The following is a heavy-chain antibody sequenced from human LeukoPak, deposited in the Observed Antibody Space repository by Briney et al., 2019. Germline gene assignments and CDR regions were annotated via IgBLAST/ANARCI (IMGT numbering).Heavy chain of an antibody. Sequence: ASMKVSCKASGGTFSSYAISWVRQAPGQGLEWMGWISAYNGNTNYAQKLQGRVTMTTDTSTSTAYMELRSLRSDDTAVYYCLIYEYCSGGSCYSGFDYWGQGTLVTVSS. V-gene: IGHV1-18*01. D-gene: IGHD2-15*01. CDR2: ISAYNGNT. CDR1: GGTFSSYA. J-gene: IGHJ4*02. CDR3: LIYEYCSGGSCYSGFDY.